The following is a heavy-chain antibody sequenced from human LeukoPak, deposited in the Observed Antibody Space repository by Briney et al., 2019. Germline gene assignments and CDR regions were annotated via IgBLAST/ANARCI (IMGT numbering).Heavy chain of an antibody. CDR1: GGTLITSA. CDR2: IIPIFGRT. D-gene: IGHD3-22*01. Sequence: GASVKVSCKTSGGTLITSAINWVRQAPGQGLEWMGGIIPIFGRTNYAQKFQGRVTITTDESTTTAYMELRSLRSEDTAVYYCARNPRYYSDTSGYYPFDYWGQGTLVTVSS. V-gene: IGHV1-69*05. CDR3: ARNPRYYSDTSGYYPFDY. J-gene: IGHJ4*02.